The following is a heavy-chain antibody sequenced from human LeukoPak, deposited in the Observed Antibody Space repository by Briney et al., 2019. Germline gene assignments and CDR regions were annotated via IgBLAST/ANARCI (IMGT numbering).Heavy chain of an antibody. Sequence: GGSLRLSCAASGFTVTTNDMTWVRQAPGKGLEGVSVLYSDGNTKYADSVQGRFTISRDNSKNTLYLEMNSLSPDDTAVYYCARGVEPLAANTLAYWGQGTLVTVSS. D-gene: IGHD1-14*01. CDR3: ARGVEPLAANTLAY. J-gene: IGHJ4*02. CDR1: GFTVTTND. CDR2: LYSDGNT. V-gene: IGHV3-53*01.